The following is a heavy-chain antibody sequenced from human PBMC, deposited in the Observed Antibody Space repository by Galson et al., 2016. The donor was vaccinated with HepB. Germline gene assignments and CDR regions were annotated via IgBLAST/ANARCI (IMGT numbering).Heavy chain of an antibody. CDR3: ARQGRYHFESKGDY. V-gene: IGHV5-10-1*01. CDR1: EYTFTTYW. CDR2: IDPRDYDT. J-gene: IGHJ4*02. D-gene: IGHD3-3*02. Sequence: SGAEVKKRGESLQIFCTASEYTFTTYWITWVRQVPGKGLEWVGRIDPRDYDTNYHPSFFGQVTISTARSISTAYLQWSSLKAPDSAIYYCARQGRYHFESKGDYWGPGTLVTVSS.